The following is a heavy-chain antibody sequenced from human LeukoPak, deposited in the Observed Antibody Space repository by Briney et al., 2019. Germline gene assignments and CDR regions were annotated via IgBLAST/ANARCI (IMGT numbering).Heavy chain of an antibody. CDR1: GFTVSSSY. CDR3: ASSREATSNWFVY. CDR2: IYSGGNT. D-gene: IGHD2-2*01. J-gene: IGHJ5*01. V-gene: IGHV3-66*01. Sequence: GGSLRLSCAASGFTVSSSYMTWVRQAPGKGLEWVSIIYSGGNTYYADSVQGRFTISRDNSKNTLYLQMNSLRAEDTAVYHCASSREATSNWFVYWGQGTLVTVSS.